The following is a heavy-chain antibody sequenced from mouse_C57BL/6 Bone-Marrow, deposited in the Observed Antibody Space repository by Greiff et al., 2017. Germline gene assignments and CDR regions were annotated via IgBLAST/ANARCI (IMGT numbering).Heavy chain of an antibody. Sequence: EVQRVESGGGLVKPGGSLKLSCAASGFTFSSYAMSWVRQTPEKRLAWVATISAGGSYTYSPDNGKGRFTISRDNAKNNLDLQMSHLKSEDTAMYDCAGDPFFFDDWGQGTTLTVSS. CDR3: AGDPFFFDD. J-gene: IGHJ2*01. V-gene: IGHV5-4*01. CDR2: ISAGGSYT. CDR1: GFTFSSYA.